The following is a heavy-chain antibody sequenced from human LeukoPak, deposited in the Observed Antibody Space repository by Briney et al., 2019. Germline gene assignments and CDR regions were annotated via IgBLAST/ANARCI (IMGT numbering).Heavy chain of an antibody. D-gene: IGHD2-15*01. CDR2: IYYSGST. CDR3: ASISYCSGGSCYSSISWYFDL. CDR1: GGSISSGDYY. J-gene: IGHJ2*01. V-gene: IGHV4-30-4*01. Sequence: SETLSLTCTVSGGSISSGDYYWSWIRQPPGKGLEWIGYIYYSGSTYYNPSLKSRVTISVDTSKNQFSLKLSSVTAADTAVYYCASISYCSGGSCYSSISWYFDLWGRGTLVTVSS.